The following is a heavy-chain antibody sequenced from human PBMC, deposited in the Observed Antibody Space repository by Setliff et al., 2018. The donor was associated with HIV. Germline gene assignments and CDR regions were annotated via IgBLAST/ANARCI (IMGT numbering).Heavy chain of an antibody. CDR1: GLSLSTSGVG. D-gene: IGHD1-1*01. CDR3: AYSGRQLRGPYFDF. CDR2: IYWNNNK. J-gene: IGHJ4*02. Sequence: PTLVNPTQTLTLTCTFSGLSLSTSGVGVGWIRQSPGKALEWLAFIYWNNNKHYSTSLKSRLTVTKDTSKNRVVFTVTNMDPVDTATYYCAYSGRQLRGPYFDFWGQGTPVTVSS. V-gene: IGHV2-5*01.